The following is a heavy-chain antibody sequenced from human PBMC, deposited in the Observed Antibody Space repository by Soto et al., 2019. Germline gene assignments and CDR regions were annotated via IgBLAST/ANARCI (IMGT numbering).Heavy chain of an antibody. CDR2: ISAYNGNT. V-gene: IGHV1-18*01. CDR3: ARGTVAGTTGFDY. D-gene: IGHD6-19*01. Sequence: QVQLVQSGATAKKPGASVQVSCKASGYTFTSYGISWVRQAPGQGVEWMGWISAYNGNTNYAQKLQRRVTMTTDKSTNTAYMELRSLKSDDTYVYYCARGTVAGTTGFDYWGQGTLVTVSS. CDR1: GYTFTSYG. J-gene: IGHJ4*02.